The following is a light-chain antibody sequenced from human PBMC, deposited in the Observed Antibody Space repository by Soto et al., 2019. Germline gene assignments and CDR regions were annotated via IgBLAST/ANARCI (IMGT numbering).Light chain of an antibody. V-gene: IGKV3-11*01. CDR1: QSFRGL. CDR3: QQRHMWPIT. Sequence: VLTQSPVTLSLSPGARATLSCRASQSFRGLLAWYQQKPGQAPRLLIYDAYNRATGIPPRFSGSESGTDFTLTISSLETEDAAVYYCQQRHMWPITFGQGTRLDIK. J-gene: IGKJ5*01. CDR2: DAY.